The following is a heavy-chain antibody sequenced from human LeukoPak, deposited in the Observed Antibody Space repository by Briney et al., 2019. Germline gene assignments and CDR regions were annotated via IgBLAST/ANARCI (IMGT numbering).Heavy chain of an antibody. J-gene: IGHJ4*02. D-gene: IGHD6-19*01. CDR2: ISSSGSII. CDR1: GITFTSHA. CDR3: ARGRPDSSGWTRLFEY. Sequence: GGSLRLSCAASGITFTSHAMNWVRQAPGQGLEWVSYISSSGSIIYYADSVKGRFTISRDNAKNSLYLQMNSLRAEDTAVYYCARGRPDSSGWTRLFEYWGQGTLVTVSP. V-gene: IGHV3-48*03.